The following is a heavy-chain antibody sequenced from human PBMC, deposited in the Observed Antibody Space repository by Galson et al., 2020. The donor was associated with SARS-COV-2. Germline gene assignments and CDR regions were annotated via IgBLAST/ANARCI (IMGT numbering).Heavy chain of an antibody. CDR3: AKDYDGSGSYSDAFDI. J-gene: IGHJ3*02. D-gene: IGHD3-10*01. CDR1: GFTFSSYA. Sequence: GGSLRLSCAASGFTFSSYAMSWVRQAPGKGLEWVSVISGSGGSTYYADSVKGRFTISRDNSKNTLYLQMNSLRAEDTAVYYCAKDYDGSGSYSDAFDIWGQGTMVTVSS. CDR2: ISGSGGST. V-gene: IGHV3-23*01.